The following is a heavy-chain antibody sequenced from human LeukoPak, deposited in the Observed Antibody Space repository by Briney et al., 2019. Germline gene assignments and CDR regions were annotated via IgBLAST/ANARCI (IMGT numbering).Heavy chain of an antibody. Sequence: SETLSLTCAVYGGSFSGYYWSWLRQPPGKGLEWIGEINHSGSTNYNPSLKSRVTISVDTSKNQFSLKLSSVTAADTAVYYCARRVYSSGRFDYWGQGTLVTVSS. CDR1: GGSFSGYY. V-gene: IGHV4-34*01. J-gene: IGHJ4*02. D-gene: IGHD6-19*01. CDR3: ARRVYSSGRFDY. CDR2: INHSGST.